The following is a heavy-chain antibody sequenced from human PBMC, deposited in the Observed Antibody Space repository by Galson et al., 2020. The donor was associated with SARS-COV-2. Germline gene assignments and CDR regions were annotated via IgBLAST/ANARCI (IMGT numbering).Heavy chain of an antibody. CDR3: ARVREWLHLGPGGYCYYMDV. V-gene: IGHV5-51*01. Sequence: GESLKISCKGSGYSFSNYWIGWVRQMPGKGLEWMGAIYPSDSDTRYSPSFQGQVTISADKSIRTAYLQWTNLKASDTAMYYCARVREWLHLGPGGYCYYMDVWGKGTTITVSS. J-gene: IGHJ6*03. CDR1: GYSFSNYW. CDR2: IYPSDSDT. D-gene: IGHD5-12*01.